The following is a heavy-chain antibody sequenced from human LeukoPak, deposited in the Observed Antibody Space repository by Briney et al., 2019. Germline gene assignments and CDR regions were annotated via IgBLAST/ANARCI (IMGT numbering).Heavy chain of an antibody. CDR2: IDPDGVDK. V-gene: IGHV3-7*01. CDR1: GFNFSISY. Sequence: GGSLRLSCTASGFNFSISYMMWVRQAPGEGLEWVAHIDPDGVDKDYVGSVKDRFIISRDNTKNSLFLQMNSLRDDDTARYYCVRGWATIPDWGQGSLVIVSS. D-gene: IGHD5-24*01. J-gene: IGHJ4*02. CDR3: VRGWATIPD.